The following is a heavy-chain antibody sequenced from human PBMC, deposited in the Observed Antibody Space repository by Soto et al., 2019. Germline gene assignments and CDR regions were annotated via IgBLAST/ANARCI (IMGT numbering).Heavy chain of an antibody. J-gene: IGHJ5*02. CDR1: GFTFSSYA. CDR3: AKDMGYCSSTSCLGGNNWFDP. D-gene: IGHD2-2*01. Sequence: GGSLRLSCAASGFTFSSYAMSWVRQAPGKGLEWVSAISGSGGSTYYADSVKGRFTISRDNSRNTLYLQMNSLRAEDTAVYYCAKDMGYCSSTSCLGGNNWFDPWGQGTLVTVSS. CDR2: ISGSGGST. V-gene: IGHV3-23*01.